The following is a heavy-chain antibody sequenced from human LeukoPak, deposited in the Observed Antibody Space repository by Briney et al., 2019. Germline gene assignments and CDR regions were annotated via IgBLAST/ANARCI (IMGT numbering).Heavy chain of an antibody. Sequence: ASVKVSCKASGYTFTSYYMHWVRQAPGQGLEWMGIINPSGGSTSYAQKFQGRVTMTRDMSTSTVYMELSSLRSEDTAVYYCARRRSSGGARAVFDYWGKGPLVTVS. CDR2: INPSGGST. D-gene: IGHD3-10*01. J-gene: IGHJ4*02. CDR1: GYTFTSYY. CDR3: ARRRSSGGARAVFDY. V-gene: IGHV1-46*01.